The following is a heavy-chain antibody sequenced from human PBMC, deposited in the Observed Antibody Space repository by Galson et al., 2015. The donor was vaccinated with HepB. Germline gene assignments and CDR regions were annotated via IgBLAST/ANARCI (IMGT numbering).Heavy chain of an antibody. D-gene: IGHD2-21*01. Sequence: SLRLSCAASGFTFSSYAMHWVRQAPGKGLEWVAVISYDGSNKYYADSVKGRFTISRDNSKNTLYLQMNSLRAEDTAVYYCARENPITYCGGDSSPCGAFDIWGQGTMVTVSS. V-gene: IGHV3-30*14. J-gene: IGHJ3*02. CDR3: ARENPITYCGGDSSPCGAFDI. CDR1: GFTFSSYA. CDR2: ISYDGSNK.